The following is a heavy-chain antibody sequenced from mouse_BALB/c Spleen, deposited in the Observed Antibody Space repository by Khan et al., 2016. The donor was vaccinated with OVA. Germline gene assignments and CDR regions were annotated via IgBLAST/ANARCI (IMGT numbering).Heavy chain of an antibody. D-gene: IGHD2-1*01. Sequence: EVELVESGGDLVKPGESLKLSCAASGFTFSYYAMSWVRQTPEKRLDWVATISSGGTYTYYPDTVKGRFTISRDDAENTVYLQMSSLKSEDTATYDCARLFGKIFDYWGQGTTLTVSA. CDR3: ARLFGKIFDY. V-gene: IGHV5-9-3*01. CDR1: GFTFSYYA. CDR2: ISSGGTYT. J-gene: IGHJ2*01.